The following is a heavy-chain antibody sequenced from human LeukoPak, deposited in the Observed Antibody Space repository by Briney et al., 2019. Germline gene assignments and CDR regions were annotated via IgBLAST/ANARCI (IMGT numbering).Heavy chain of an antibody. CDR3: ARDLITMVRGAPHPYYFDY. CDR1: GFTFSSYG. D-gene: IGHD3-10*01. Sequence: GESLRLSCAASGFTFSSYGMHWVRQAPGKGLEWVAVIWYDGSNKYYADSVKGRFTISRDNSKNTLYLQMNSLRAEDTAVYYCARDLITMVRGAPHPYYFDYWGQGTLVTVSS. CDR2: IWYDGSNK. J-gene: IGHJ4*02. V-gene: IGHV3-33*01.